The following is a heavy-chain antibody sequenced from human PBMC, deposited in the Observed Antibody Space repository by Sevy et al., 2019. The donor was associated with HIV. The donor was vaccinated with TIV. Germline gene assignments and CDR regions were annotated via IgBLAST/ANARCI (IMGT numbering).Heavy chain of an antibody. CDR1: GFTFSSYA. D-gene: IGHD6-19*01. J-gene: IGHJ4*02. Sequence: GGSLRLSCAASGFTFSSYAMSWVRQAPGKGLEWVSDISGSGGSTYYADSVKGRFTISRDNSKNTLYLQMNSLRAEDTAVYYCAKDKTAVAGTSHFDYWGQGTLVTVSS. CDR3: AKDKTAVAGTSHFDY. CDR2: ISGSGGST. V-gene: IGHV3-23*01.